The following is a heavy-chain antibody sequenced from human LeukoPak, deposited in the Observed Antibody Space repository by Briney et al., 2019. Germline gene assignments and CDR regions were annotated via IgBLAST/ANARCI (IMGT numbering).Heavy chain of an antibody. D-gene: IGHD4/OR15-4a*01. J-gene: IGHJ4*02. CDR3: TTILYGANGFDY. CDR1: GASISNYY. V-gene: IGHV4-59*01. Sequence: SETLSLTCTFSGASISNYYCSWIRQPPGKGLEWIGYIHYSGIINYNPSLRGRATMSVDTSKNQLSLKVSSVTAADTAVYYCTTILYGANGFDYWGQGTLVTVSP. CDR2: IHYSGII.